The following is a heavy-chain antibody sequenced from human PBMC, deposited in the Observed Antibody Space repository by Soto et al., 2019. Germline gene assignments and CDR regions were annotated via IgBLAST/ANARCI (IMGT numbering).Heavy chain of an antibody. CDR3: ARLGGFYQSLDS. D-gene: IGHD3-22*01. CDR1: GGSISSYY. Sequence: SETLSLTCTVSGGSISSYYWSWIRQPPGKGLEWIGYIYYTGTTAYNPSIKSRVTISVDSSKNQFSLNLTSVSAADTAVYYCARLGGFYQSLDSWGQGTLVTVS. J-gene: IGHJ5*01. CDR2: IYYTGTT. V-gene: IGHV4-59*08.